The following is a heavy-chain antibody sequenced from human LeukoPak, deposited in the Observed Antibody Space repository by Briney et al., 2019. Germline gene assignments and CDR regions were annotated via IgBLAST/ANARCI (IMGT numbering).Heavy chain of an antibody. J-gene: IGHJ4*02. CDR1: GFTFSSYG. Sequence: GRSLRLAWAASGFTFSSYGMHWVRQAPGKGLEWVAVISYDGSNKYYADSVKGRFTISRDNSKNTLYLQMNSLRAEDTAVYYCAVSYYYDSSGGRRGNPDYWGQGTLVTVSS. CDR3: AVSYYYDSSGGRRGNPDY. CDR2: ISYDGSNK. V-gene: IGHV3-30*03. D-gene: IGHD3-22*01.